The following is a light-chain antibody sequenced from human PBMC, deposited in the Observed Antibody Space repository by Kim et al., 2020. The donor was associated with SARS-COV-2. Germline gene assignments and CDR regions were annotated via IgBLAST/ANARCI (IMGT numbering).Light chain of an antibody. CDR3: HHYGRSPPMYT. CDR1: QSVISTS. Sequence: EMVSPQSPGTLSLSPGERATLSCRASQSVISTSLAWYQQRPGQAPRLAIYGASSRATDIPDRFSGSGSGTDFTLTISRLEPEDSAMYYCHHYGRSPPMYTFGQGTKLEI. J-gene: IGKJ2*01. CDR2: GAS. V-gene: IGKV3-20*01.